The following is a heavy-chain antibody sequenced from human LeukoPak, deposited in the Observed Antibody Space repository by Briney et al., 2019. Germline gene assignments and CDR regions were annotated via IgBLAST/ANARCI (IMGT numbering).Heavy chain of an antibody. CDR1: GGSFSGYY. CDR3: ARDSRGYDFWSGYPDYYYYMDV. Sequence: SETLSLTCAVYGGSFSGYYWGWIRQPPGKGLEWIGEINHSVSTNYNPSLKSRVTISVDTSKNQFSLKLSSVTAADTAVYYCARDSRGYDFWSGYPDYYYYMDVWGKGTTVTVPS. J-gene: IGHJ6*03. D-gene: IGHD3-3*01. CDR2: INHSVST. V-gene: IGHV4-34*01.